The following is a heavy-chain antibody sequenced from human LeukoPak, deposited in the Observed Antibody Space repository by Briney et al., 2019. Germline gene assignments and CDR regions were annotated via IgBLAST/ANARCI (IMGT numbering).Heavy chain of an antibody. Sequence: ASVKVSCKASGYTFTSYGISWVRPAPGQGLEWMGWISPYNGDTNYVQKFQGRVTMTTDTSTSTAHMELRSLRSDDTAIYYCARDEDHNPLVHWGQGTLVTVSS. J-gene: IGHJ4*02. V-gene: IGHV1-18*01. CDR1: GYTFTSYG. CDR2: ISPYNGDT. CDR3: ARDEDHNPLVH.